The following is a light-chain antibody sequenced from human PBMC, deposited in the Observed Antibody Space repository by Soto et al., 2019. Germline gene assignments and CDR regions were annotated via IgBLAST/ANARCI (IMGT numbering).Light chain of an antibody. CDR3: QQYDNLPPLT. J-gene: IGKJ3*01. V-gene: IGKV1-33*01. CDR1: QDIGNF. CDR2: DAS. Sequence: DIQMTQSPSSLSASVGDRVTITCQASQDIGNFLNWYQQKPGKAPKLLIYDASNLETGVPSRFSGSGSGTDSTFTISSLPSQDISTYYCQQYDNLPPLTFGPGTKVDIK.